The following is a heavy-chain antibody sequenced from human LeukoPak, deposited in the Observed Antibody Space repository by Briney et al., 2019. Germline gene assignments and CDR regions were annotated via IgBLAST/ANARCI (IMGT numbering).Heavy chain of an antibody. J-gene: IGHJ5*02. V-gene: IGHV1-69*04. CDR1: GGTFSSYA. CDR3: AIYWSGSANWFDP. Sequence: ASVKVSCKASGGTFSSYAISWVRQAPGQGLEWMGRIIPILGIANYAQKFQGRVTITADKSTSTAYMELSSLRSEGTAVYYCAIYWSGSANWFDPWGQGTLVTVSS. CDR2: IIPILGIA. D-gene: IGHD3-3*01.